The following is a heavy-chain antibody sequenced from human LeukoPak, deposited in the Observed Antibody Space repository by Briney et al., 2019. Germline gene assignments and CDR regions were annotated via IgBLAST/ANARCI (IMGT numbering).Heavy chain of an antibody. V-gene: IGHV1-8*01. D-gene: IGHD3-10*01. CDR2: MNPNSGNT. J-gene: IGHJ6*02. CDR3: ALQQVRGLGYYYGMDV. Sequence: ASVKVSCKASGYTFTSYDINWVRQATGQGLEWMGWMNPNSGNTGYAQKFQGRVTMTRNTSISTAYMELSSLRSEDTAVYYCALQQVRGLGYYYGMDVWGQGTTVTVSS. CDR1: GYTFTSYD.